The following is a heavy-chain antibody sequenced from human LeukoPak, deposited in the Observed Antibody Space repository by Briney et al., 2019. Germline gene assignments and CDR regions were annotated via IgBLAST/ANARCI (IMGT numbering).Heavy chain of an antibody. CDR1: GITFSSYS. CDR3: AKDNTPGDSSGYYLFDY. Sequence: PGGSLRLSCVASGITFSSYSMNWVRQAPGKGLEWVSYISSFSGTINYADSVKGRFTISRDNAKNSLYLQMNSLRAEDTAVYYCAKDNTPGDSSGYYLFDYWGQGTLVTVSS. V-gene: IGHV3-48*01. J-gene: IGHJ4*02. CDR2: ISSFSGTI. D-gene: IGHD3-22*01.